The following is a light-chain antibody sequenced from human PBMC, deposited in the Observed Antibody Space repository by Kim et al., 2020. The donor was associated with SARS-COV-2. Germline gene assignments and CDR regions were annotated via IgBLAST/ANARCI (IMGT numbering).Light chain of an antibody. CDR1: SLRGYY. CDR3: NSRDSSGNHVV. V-gene: IGLV3-19*01. J-gene: IGLJ3*02. Sequence: AVGQTVTITCQGDSLRGYYASWFQQKSGQAPILVIYGKKNRPSGIPDRFSGSGSGNTASLTITGAQAEDEADYYCNSRDSSGNHVVFGGGTQLTVL. CDR2: GKK.